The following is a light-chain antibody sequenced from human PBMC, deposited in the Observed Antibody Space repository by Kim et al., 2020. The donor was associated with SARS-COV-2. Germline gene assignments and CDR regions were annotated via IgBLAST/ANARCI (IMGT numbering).Light chain of an antibody. V-gene: IGKV3-20*01. CDR3: QQHGET. J-gene: IGKJ2*01. Sequence: TRSLSPGERATLPCRASQSVTSTYLAWYQQKPGQAPRLLIYGASTRATGIPDRFSGSGSGTDFTLTISRLEPEDFAVYYCQQHGETFGQGTKLEI. CDR2: GAS. CDR1: QSVTSTY.